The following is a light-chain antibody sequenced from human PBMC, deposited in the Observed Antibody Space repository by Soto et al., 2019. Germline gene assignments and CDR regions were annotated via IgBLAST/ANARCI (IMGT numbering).Light chain of an antibody. Sequence: QSALTQPASVSGSPGQSITISCTGTSSDVGGYNYVSWYQQHPGKAPKLMIYEVSNRPSGVSNRFSGSKSGNTASLTISGLQAEDEADYYCSSYTSSSTLPYVFGTGTRSPS. J-gene: IGLJ1*01. CDR3: SSYTSSSTLPYV. CDR2: EVS. V-gene: IGLV2-14*01. CDR1: SSDVGGYNY.